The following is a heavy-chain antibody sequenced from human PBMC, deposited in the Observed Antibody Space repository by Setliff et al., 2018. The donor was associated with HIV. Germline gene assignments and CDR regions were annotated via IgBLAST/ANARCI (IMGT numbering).Heavy chain of an antibody. Sequence: PSETLSLTCAVSGGSFSGYYWSWIRQPPGKGLEWIGEINQSGGINYNPSLKSRVTISIDTFKNQFSMKLYSVTAADTAAYYCATASGYDLFMGAFDIWGQGTMVTVSS. CDR1: GGSFSGYY. J-gene: IGHJ3*02. V-gene: IGHV4-34*01. CDR3: ATASGYDLFMGAFDI. D-gene: IGHD5-12*01. CDR2: INQSGGI.